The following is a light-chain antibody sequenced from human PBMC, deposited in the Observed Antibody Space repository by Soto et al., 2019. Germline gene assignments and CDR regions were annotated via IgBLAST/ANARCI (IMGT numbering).Light chain of an antibody. CDR3: AAWDDSLNGV. Sequence: QSVLTQPPSVSGTPGQRVTISCSGSSSNIGGKTVSWYQQLPGTAPKLLIYSNYERPSGVPDRFSGSKSGTSASLAISGLQSEDEAYYYCAAWDDSLNGVFGGGTKLTVL. J-gene: IGLJ3*02. CDR2: SNY. V-gene: IGLV1-44*01. CDR1: SSNIGGKT.